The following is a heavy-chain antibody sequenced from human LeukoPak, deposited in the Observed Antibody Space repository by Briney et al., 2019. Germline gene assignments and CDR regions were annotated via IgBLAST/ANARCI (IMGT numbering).Heavy chain of an antibody. CDR1: GYTLTGYY. CDR3: ARQGVGTYDYGDEGYYMDV. J-gene: IGHJ6*03. V-gene: IGHV1-2*02. Sequence: GASVKVSCKASGYTLTGYYMHWVRQAPGQGLEWMGWINPNSGGTNYAQKFQGRVTMTRDTSISTAYMELSRLRSDDTAVYYCARQGVGTYDYGDEGYYMDVWGKGTTVTISS. CDR2: INPNSGGT. D-gene: IGHD4-17*01.